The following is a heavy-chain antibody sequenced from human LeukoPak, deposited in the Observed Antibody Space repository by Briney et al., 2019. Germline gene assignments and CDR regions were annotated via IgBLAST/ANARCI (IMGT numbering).Heavy chain of an antibody. CDR3: TKAFSATWYGESWFDS. CDR1: GFKFDDYA. D-gene: IGHD4-17*01. CDR2: ISWDNISV. J-gene: IGHJ5*01. Sequence: GGSLRLSCSASGFKFDDYAMHWVRHVPGKGLEWVSGISWDNISVGYADSVKGRFTISRDNAKNSLYLQMDSLTSDDVAFYYCTKAFSATWYGESWFDSWGQGTLVTVSS. V-gene: IGHV3-9*03.